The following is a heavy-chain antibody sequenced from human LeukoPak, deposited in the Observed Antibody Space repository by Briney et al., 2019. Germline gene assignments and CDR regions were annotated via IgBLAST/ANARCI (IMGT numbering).Heavy chain of an antibody. Sequence: PGGSLRLSCAASGFTFSSYGMHWVRQAPGKGLEWVAFIRYDGSNKYYADSVKGRFTISRDNSKNTLYLQMNSLRAEDTAVYYCAKVLGSRGYSYGYTGTWGQGTLVTVSS. V-gene: IGHV3-30*02. CDR3: AKVLGSRGYSYGYTGT. CDR1: GFTFSSYG. J-gene: IGHJ5*02. D-gene: IGHD5-18*01. CDR2: IRYDGSNK.